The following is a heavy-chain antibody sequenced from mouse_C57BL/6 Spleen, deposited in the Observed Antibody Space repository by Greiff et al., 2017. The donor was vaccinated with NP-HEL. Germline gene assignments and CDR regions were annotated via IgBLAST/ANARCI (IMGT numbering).Heavy chain of an antibody. CDR3: ARGGYLYYAMDY. V-gene: IGHV1-53*01. CDR2: INPSNGGT. J-gene: IGHJ4*01. Sequence: QVQLQQSGPELVKPGASVKLSCKASGYTFTSYWMHWVKQRPGQGLEWIGNINPSNGGTNYNEKFKSKATLTVDKSSSTAYMQLSSLTSEDSAVYYCARGGYLYYAMDYWGQGTSVTVSS. CDR1: GYTFTSYW. D-gene: IGHD2-2*01.